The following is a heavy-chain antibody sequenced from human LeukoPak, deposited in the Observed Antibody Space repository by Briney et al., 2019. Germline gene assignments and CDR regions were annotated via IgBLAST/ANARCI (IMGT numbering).Heavy chain of an antibody. CDR1: GYSISSNYC. CDR2: ISHRGSP. Sequence: SETLSLTCIVSGYSISSNYCWGWIRQAPGKGLEWIGSISHRGSPYYNPSLKSRVTLSADTPNNQFSLRLSSVTAADTAVYYCARDGGFYYTASPNSWFDPWGQGILVTVSS. J-gene: IGHJ5*02. D-gene: IGHD2-15*01. CDR3: ARDGGFYYTASPNSWFDP. V-gene: IGHV4-38-2*02.